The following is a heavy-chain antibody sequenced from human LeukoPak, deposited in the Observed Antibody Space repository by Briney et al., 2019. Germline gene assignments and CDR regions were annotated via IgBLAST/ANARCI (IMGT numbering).Heavy chain of an antibody. CDR2: IYYSGST. CDR3: ARDRVSSGYYYGYYGMDV. J-gene: IGHJ6*02. Sequence: PSETLSLTCTVSGGSISSYYWSWIRQPPGKGLEWIGYIYYSGSTNYNPSLKSRVTMSVDTSKNQFSLKLSSVTAADTAVYYCARDRVSSGYYYGYYGMDVWGQGTTVTVSS. D-gene: IGHD3-22*01. CDR1: GGSISSYY. V-gene: IGHV4-59*01.